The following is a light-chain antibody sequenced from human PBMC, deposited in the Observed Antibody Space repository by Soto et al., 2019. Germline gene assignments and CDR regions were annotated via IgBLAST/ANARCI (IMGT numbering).Light chain of an antibody. V-gene: IGLV2-14*01. CDR3: QSYDSSLSVYV. CDR1: SSDVGGYNY. CDR2: EVS. Sequence: QSVLKKPASGSGSPGQAITISCTGTSSDVGGYNYVSWYQQHPGKAPKLMIYEVSNRPSGVPDRFSGSKSGTSASLAITGLQAEDEADYYCQSYDSSLSVYVFGTGTKVTVL. J-gene: IGLJ1*01.